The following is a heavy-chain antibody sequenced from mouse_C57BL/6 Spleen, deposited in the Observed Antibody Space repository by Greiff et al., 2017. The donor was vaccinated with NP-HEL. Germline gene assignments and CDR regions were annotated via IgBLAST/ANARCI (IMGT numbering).Heavy chain of an antibody. CDR1: GYSITSGYY. Sequence: EVKLVESGPGLVKPSQSLSLTCSVTGYSITSGYYWNWIRQFPGNKLEWMGYISYDGSNNYNPSLKNRISITRDTSKNQFFLKLNSVTTEDTATYYCARIYYDYDDAGDYYAMDDWGQGTSVTVSS. V-gene: IGHV3-6*01. CDR2: ISYDGSN. CDR3: ARIYYDYDDAGDYYAMDD. D-gene: IGHD2-4*01. J-gene: IGHJ4*01.